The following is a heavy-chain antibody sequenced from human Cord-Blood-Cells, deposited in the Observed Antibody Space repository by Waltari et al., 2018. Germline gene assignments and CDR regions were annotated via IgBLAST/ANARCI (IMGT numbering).Heavy chain of an antibody. CDR2: IYHSGST. D-gene: IGHD7-27*01. V-gene: IGHV4-38-2*01. Sequence: QVQLQESGPGLVKPSETLSLTCAGSGYSISSGYSWGWIRQPPGKGLEWIGSIYHSGSTYYNPSLKSRVTISVDTSKNQFSLKLSSVTAADTAVYYCARASNWDAFDIWGQGTMVTVSS. CDR3: ARASNWDAFDI. J-gene: IGHJ3*02. CDR1: GYSISSGYS.